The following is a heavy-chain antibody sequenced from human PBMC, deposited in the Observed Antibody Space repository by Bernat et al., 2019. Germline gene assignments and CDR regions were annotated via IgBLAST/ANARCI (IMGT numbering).Heavy chain of an antibody. V-gene: IGHV3-30-3*01. D-gene: IGHD6-13*01. Sequence: QVQLVESGGGVVQPGRSLRLSCAGSGFTFSTYAMHWVRQAPGKGLDWVAVISNDGSKKDYADSVKGRFTISRDNSKNILSLQMNSLRTEDTAIYYCARVRDRGSSWYNWFDPWGQGTLVTVSS. J-gene: IGHJ5*02. CDR3: ARVRDRGSSWYNWFDP. CDR2: ISNDGSKK. CDR1: GFTFSTYA.